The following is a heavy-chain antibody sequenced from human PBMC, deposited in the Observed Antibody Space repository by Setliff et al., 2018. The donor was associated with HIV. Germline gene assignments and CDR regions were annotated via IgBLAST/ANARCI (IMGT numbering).Heavy chain of an antibody. CDR2: INPNNGAS. CDR3: ATSTSRFFWNGFYQGGFGSRNSHSFEN. J-gene: IGHJ4*02. V-gene: IGHV1-2*02. Sequence: GASVKVSCKASGYTFTGHYMHWVRQAPGQGLEWMGWINPNNGASNYAQRFQGRVTMTRDTSISTAYMELSRLRSDDTAVYYCATSTSRFFWNGFYQGGFGSRNSHSFENWGQGTLVTVSS. D-gene: IGHD3-3*01. CDR1: GYTFTGHY.